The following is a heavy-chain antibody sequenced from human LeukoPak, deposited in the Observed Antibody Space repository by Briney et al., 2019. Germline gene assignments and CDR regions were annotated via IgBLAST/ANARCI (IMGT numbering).Heavy chain of an antibody. CDR3: ARGSTSPLDY. V-gene: IGHV1-46*01. D-gene: IGHD2-2*01. Sequence: SXXASGYTFTSYXMHWVRQAPGXXXXWMGIINPSGGSTSYAQKFQGRVTMTRDTSTSTVYMELSSLRSEDTAVYYCARGSTSPLDYWGQGTLVTVSS. J-gene: IGHJ4*02. CDR2: INPSGGST. CDR1: GYTFTSYX.